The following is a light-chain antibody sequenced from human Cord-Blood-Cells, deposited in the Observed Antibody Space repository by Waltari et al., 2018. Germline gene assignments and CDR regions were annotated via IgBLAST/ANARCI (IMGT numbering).Light chain of an antibody. CDR3: QQRSNWPS. J-gene: IGKJ4*01. V-gene: IGKV3-11*01. Sequence: EIVLTQSPATLSLSPGERATLSCRASQSVSSYLAWYQQKPGQAPGLLIYDASNRATGIPARFSGSGSGTDFTLTISSLGPEDFAVYYCQQRSNWPSFGGGTKVEIK. CDR2: DAS. CDR1: QSVSSY.